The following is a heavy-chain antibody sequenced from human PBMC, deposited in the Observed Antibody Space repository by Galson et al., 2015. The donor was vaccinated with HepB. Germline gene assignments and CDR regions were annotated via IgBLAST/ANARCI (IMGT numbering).Heavy chain of an antibody. V-gene: IGHV3-23*01. Sequence: SLRLSCAASGFTFRNYAMSWVRQAPGKGLEWVSTITRSGGTTYYADSVKGRFTISRDNSKNTLYLQTNSLRADDTAVYYCAKDQQWELPHFFDYWGQGTLVTVSS. CDR1: GFTFRNYA. CDR3: AKDQQWELPHFFDY. D-gene: IGHD1-26*01. CDR2: ITRSGGTT. J-gene: IGHJ4*02.